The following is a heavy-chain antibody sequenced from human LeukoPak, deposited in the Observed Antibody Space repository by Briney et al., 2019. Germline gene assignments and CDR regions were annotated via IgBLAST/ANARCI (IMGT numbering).Heavy chain of an antibody. CDR3: ARLGGYGDYVGVGY. CDR1: RCTYTCYY. CDR2: INPNSGGT. V-gene: IGHV1-2*02. Sequence: ASVKVSCKASRCTYTCYYMHWVRQAPGQGLEWMGWINPNSGGTNYAQKFQGRVTMTRDTSISTAYMELSRLRSDDTAVYYCARLGGYGDYVGVGYWGQGTLVTVSS. J-gene: IGHJ4*02. D-gene: IGHD4-17*01.